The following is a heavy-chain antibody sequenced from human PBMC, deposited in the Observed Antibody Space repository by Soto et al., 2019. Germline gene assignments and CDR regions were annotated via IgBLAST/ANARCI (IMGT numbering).Heavy chain of an antibody. CDR3: AKDSKSVSVSAARVYGMDV. CDR1: GFMFSSFA. J-gene: IGHJ6*02. D-gene: IGHD2-2*01. Sequence: PVGSLRLSCAGSGFMFSSFAMTWVRQAPGKGLEWVSTTRSNGEHTYYADSVKGRFTVSRDNSKNTLFLEMSSLRAEDSAIYYCAKDSKSVSVSAARVYGMDVWGQGTTVTV. CDR2: TRSNGEHT. V-gene: IGHV3-23*01.